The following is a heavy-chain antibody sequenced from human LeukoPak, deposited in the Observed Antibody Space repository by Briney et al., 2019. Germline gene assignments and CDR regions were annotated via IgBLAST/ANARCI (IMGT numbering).Heavy chain of an antibody. D-gene: IGHD2-2*01. Sequence: ASVKVSCKAAGYTFTGYYMHWVRQALGQGLEWMGWINPNSGGTNYAQKFQGRVTMTRDTSISTAYMELSRLRSDDTAVYYCAREGGRYCSSTSCYLYYWGQGTLVTVSS. CDR1: GYTFTGYY. V-gene: IGHV1-2*02. CDR2: INPNSGGT. J-gene: IGHJ4*02. CDR3: AREGGRYCSSTSCYLYY.